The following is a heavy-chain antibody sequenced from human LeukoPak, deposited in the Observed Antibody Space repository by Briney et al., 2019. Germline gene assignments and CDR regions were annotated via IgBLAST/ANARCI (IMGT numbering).Heavy chain of an antibody. V-gene: IGHV4-61*02. D-gene: IGHD6-19*01. CDR1: GGSISSGSYY. J-gene: IGHJ6*03. Sequence: SETLSLTYTVSGGSISSGSYYWSWIRQPAGKGLEWIGRIYTSGSTNYNPSLKSRVTISVDTSKNQFSLKLSSVTAADTAVYYCARVRSGWYHYYYYYMDVWGKGTTVTISS. CDR3: ARVRSGWYHYYYYYMDV. CDR2: IYTSGST.